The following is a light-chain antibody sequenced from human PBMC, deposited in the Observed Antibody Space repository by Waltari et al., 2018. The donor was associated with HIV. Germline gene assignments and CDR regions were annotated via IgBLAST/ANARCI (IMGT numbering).Light chain of an antibody. CDR2: GAS. Sequence: EIVLTQSPGTLSLSPGERATLSCRASQSVSSIYLAWYLQKPGQAPRLLIYGASNRATGVPDRFSGSGSVTDFTLIISRLEPEDFAVYYCQHYGGSAIYTFGQGTKLEIK. CDR3: QHYGGSAIYT. V-gene: IGKV3-20*01. CDR1: QSVSSIY. J-gene: IGKJ2*01.